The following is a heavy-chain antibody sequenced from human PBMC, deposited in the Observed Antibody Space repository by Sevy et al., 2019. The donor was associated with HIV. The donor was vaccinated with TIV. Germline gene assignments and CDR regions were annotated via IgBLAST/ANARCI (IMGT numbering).Heavy chain of an antibody. Sequence: GGSLRLSCAASGFTFSSYAMSWVRQAPGKGLEWVSAISGSGGSTYDADSVKGRFTNSRDNSKNTLNLQMNNLRPEDRAVYYCAKENSSGWYDFDYWGQGTLITVSS. CDR2: ISGSGGST. CDR1: GFTFSSYA. CDR3: AKENSSGWYDFDY. V-gene: IGHV3-23*01. D-gene: IGHD6-19*01. J-gene: IGHJ4*02.